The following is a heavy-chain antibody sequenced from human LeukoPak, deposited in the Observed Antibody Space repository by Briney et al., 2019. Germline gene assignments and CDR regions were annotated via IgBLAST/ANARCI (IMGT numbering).Heavy chain of an antibody. J-gene: IGHJ4*02. CDR2: MSYDGSKK. V-gene: IGHV3-30-3*01. CDR1: GFTFSSYA. CDR3: ARDYDY. Sequence: GGSLRLSCAASGFTFSSYAMHWVRQAPGKGLDWVAVMSYDGSKKYYADSVKGRFTISRDNSKNTLYLQMNSLRAEDTAVYYCARDYDYWGQGTLVTVFS.